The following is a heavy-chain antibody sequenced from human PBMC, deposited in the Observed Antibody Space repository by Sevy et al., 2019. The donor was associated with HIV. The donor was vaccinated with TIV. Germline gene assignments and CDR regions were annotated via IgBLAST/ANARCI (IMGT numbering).Heavy chain of an antibody. CDR1: GFTGSGNY. D-gene: IGHD3-22*01. CDR3: ARDRYYDASGYYCYYDGMDV. CDR2: IDSGGST. J-gene: IGHJ6*02. Sequence: GGSLRLSCEASGFTGSGNYMAWVRLAPGKGLEWVSLIDSGGSTYYADSVKGRFNISRDNAKNNLYLQMNPLRAEDTEVYFCARDRYYDASGYYCYYDGMDVWGQGTTVTVSS. V-gene: IGHV3-66*01.